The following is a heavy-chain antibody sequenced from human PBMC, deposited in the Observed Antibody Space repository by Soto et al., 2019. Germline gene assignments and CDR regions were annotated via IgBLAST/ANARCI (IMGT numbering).Heavy chain of an antibody. CDR3: ARGLATLPVFAFDI. Sequence: SGPTLVNPTQTLTLTCSFSGFSLSTSGVGVGWIRQSPGKALEWLALIYWSGDEHYRPSLKSRLSITKDTSKNHVILIMTDMDPVDTATYYCARGLATLPVFAFDIWGQGTMVTVSS. CDR2: IYWSGDE. J-gene: IGHJ3*02. V-gene: IGHV2-5*01. CDR1: GFSLSTSGVG. D-gene: IGHD6-6*01.